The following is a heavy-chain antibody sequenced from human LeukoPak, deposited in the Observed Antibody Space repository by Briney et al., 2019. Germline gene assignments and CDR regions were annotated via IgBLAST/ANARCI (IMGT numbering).Heavy chain of an antibody. D-gene: IGHD2-15*01. CDR1: GGSINTFNHY. Sequence: SETLSLTCTVSGGSINTFNHYWGWIRQPPGKGLEWIGYIYYSGSTYYNPSLKSRVTISVDTSKNQFSLKLSSVTAADTAVYYCARALSCSGGSCRGYYFDYWGQGTLVTVSS. J-gene: IGHJ4*02. CDR3: ARALSCSGGSCRGYYFDY. V-gene: IGHV4-31*03. CDR2: IYYSGST.